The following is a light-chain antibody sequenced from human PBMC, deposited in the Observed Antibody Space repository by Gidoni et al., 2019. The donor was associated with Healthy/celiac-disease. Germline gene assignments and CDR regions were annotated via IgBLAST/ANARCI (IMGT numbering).Light chain of an antibody. CDR1: QSVRSN. CDR2: GAS. Sequence: EIAMTQSPATLSVSPGERATLSCRASQSVRSNLAWYQQKPGQAPRRLIYGASTRATGIPARFSGSGSGTEFTLTISSLQSEDFAVYYCQQYNNWPPYTFGQGTKLEIK. V-gene: IGKV3-15*01. J-gene: IGKJ2*01. CDR3: QQYNNWPPYT.